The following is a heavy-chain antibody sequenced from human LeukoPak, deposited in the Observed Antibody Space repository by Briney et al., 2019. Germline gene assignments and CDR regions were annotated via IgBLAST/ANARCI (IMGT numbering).Heavy chain of an antibody. CDR1: GESFSKYY. J-gene: IGHJ4*02. V-gene: IGHV4-34*01. D-gene: IGHD1-26*01. CDR3: ARQISSYSGSYYNY. CDR2: IYHSGST. Sequence: PSETLSLTCAVYGESFSKYYWSWIRQPPGKGLEWIGYIYHSGSTYYNPSLKSRVTISVDRSKNQFSLKLSSVTAADTAVYYCARQISSYSGSYYNYWGQGTLVTVSS.